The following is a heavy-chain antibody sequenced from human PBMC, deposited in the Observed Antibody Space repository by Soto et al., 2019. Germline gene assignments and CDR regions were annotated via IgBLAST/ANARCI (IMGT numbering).Heavy chain of an antibody. V-gene: IGHV1-18*01. CDR3: ARDRYSNYADPIDY. J-gene: IGHJ4*02. CDR2: ISAYNGNT. CDR1: GYTFTSYG. Sequence: VSCKASGYTFTSYGISWVRQAPGKGLEWMGWISAYNGNTNYAQKLQGRVTMTTDTSTSTAYMELRSLRSDDTAVYYCARDRYSNYADPIDYWGQGTLVTVSS. D-gene: IGHD4-4*01.